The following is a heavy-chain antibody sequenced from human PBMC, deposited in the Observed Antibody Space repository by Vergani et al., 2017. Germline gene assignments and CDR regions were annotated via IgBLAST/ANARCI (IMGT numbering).Heavy chain of an antibody. V-gene: IGHV3-33*01. J-gene: IGHJ3*02. Sequence: QVQLVESGGGVVQPGRSLRLSCAASGFTFSSYGMHWVRQAPGKGLEWVAVIWYDGSNKYYADSVKGRFTISRDNSKNTLYLQMNSLRAEDTAVYYCARDKGYYDSSGYYYVGGFDIWGQGTMVTVSS. CDR2: IWYDGSNK. CDR3: ARDKGYYDSSGYYYVGGFDI. CDR1: GFTFSSYG. D-gene: IGHD3-22*01.